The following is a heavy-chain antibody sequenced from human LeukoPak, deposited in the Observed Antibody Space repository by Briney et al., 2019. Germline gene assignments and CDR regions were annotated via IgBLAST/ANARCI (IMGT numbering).Heavy chain of an antibody. J-gene: IGHJ4*02. V-gene: IGHV1-18*01. CDR1: GYTFSSYG. Sequence: ASVKVSCKASGYTFSSYGFTWVRQAPGQGLEWMGWISAYNGNTNYAQNLQGRVTMTTDTSTSTAYMELRSLRSDETAVYYCGRSRSPMIVVVTDFDYWGQGPLVTVSS. CDR3: GRSRSPMIVVVTDFDY. D-gene: IGHD3-22*01. CDR2: ISAYNGNT.